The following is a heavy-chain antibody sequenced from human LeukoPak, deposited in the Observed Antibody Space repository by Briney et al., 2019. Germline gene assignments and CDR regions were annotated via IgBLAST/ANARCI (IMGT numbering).Heavy chain of an antibody. CDR1: GFTFSSYA. Sequence: GGSLSLSCAASGFTFSSYAMSWVRQAPGKGLEWVSAISGSGGSTYYADSVKGRFTISRENAKNSLYLQMNSLRAGDTAVYYCARRSLYGDYEGEFDYWGQGTLVTVSS. V-gene: IGHV3-23*01. CDR3: ARRSLYGDYEGEFDY. CDR2: ISGSGGST. D-gene: IGHD4-17*01. J-gene: IGHJ4*02.